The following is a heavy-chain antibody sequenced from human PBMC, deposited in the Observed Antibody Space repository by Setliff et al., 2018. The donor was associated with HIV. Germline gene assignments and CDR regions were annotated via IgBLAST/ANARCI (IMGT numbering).Heavy chain of an antibody. J-gene: IGHJ4*02. V-gene: IGHV4-39*01. CDR3: ATDTAFLQEGTEF. D-gene: IGHD5-18*01. Sequence: SETLSLTCTVSGGSIRGSNYYWAWIRQPPGKGLEWIGSSYYSGSTYYNPSLKSRVTISVDTSENQFSLKLTSVTAADTAIYYCATDTAFLQEGTEFWGQGALVTVSS. CDR1: GGSIRGSNYY. CDR2: SYYSGST.